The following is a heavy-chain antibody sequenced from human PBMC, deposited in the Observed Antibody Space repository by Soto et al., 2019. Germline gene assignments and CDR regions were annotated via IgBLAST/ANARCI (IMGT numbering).Heavy chain of an antibody. V-gene: IGHV4-30-4*01. J-gene: IGHJ4*02. Sequence: SETLSLTCTVSGGSISSTDHYWSWIRQPPGKGLEWIGYIYYSGSTYYNPSLKSRVTISVDTSKNQFSLKLSSVTAADTAVYYCARGYQLAHFDYWGQGTLVTVSS. CDR1: GGSISSTDHY. D-gene: IGHD2-2*01. CDR2: IYYSGST. CDR3: ARGYQLAHFDY.